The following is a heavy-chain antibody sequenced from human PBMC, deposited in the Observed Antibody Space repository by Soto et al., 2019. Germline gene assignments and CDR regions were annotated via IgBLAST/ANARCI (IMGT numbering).Heavy chain of an antibody. CDR3: ARERDQWFGDILASSDAFDI. CDR1: GGSISSGGYY. V-gene: IGHV4-31*03. Sequence: QVQLQESGPGLVKPSQTLSLTCTVSGGSISSGGYYWSWIRQHPGKGLEWIGYIYYSGSTYYNPSLKSRVTISVDTSKNQFSLKLSSVTAADTAVYYCARERDQWFGDILASSDAFDIWGQGTMVTVSS. D-gene: IGHD3-10*01. J-gene: IGHJ3*02. CDR2: IYYSGST.